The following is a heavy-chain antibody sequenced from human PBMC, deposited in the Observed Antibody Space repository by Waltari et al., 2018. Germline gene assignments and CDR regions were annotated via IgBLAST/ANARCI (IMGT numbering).Heavy chain of an antibody. CDR1: GGSISSYY. V-gene: IGHV4-59*01. Sequence: QVQLQESGPGLVKPSETLSLTCTVSGGSISSYYWSWIRQPPGKGLEWIGYIYYSGSTNYNPSLKSRVTISVDTSKNQFSLKLSSVTAADTAVYYCARARGYCSSTSCFQYYYYYMDVWGKGTTVTVSS. J-gene: IGHJ6*03. CDR2: IYYSGST. CDR3: ARARGYCSSTSCFQYYYYYMDV. D-gene: IGHD2-2*01.